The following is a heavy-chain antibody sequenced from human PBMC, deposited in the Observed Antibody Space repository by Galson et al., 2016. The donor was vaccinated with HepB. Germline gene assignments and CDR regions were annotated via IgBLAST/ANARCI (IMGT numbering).Heavy chain of an antibody. CDR1: GFTFSDYF. Sequence: SLRLSCAASGFTFSDYFMSWLRQAPGKGLEWISYISGSGSTIYYADSVKGRFTISRDNAKNSRYLEMNSLRAEDTAVYYCATQWDSWGQGTLVTVSS. D-gene: IGHD2-8*01. CDR3: ATQWDS. J-gene: IGHJ5*01. CDR2: ISGSGSTI. V-gene: IGHV3-11*01.